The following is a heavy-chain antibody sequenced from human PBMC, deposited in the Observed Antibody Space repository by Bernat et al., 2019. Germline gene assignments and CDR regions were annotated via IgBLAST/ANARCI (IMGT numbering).Heavy chain of an antibody. D-gene: IGHD3-22*01. V-gene: IGHV4-39*01. CDR1: GGSINSSTYY. CDR2: IFHSGRT. CDR3: ARLGYYYDSSGSLRYLDL. J-gene: IGHJ2*01. Sequence: QLQLQESGPGLVKPSETLSLTCTVSGGSINSSTYYWGWIRQPPGKGLQWIGTIFHSGRTYYKPSLKSRVTMSVDTSKNQFSLKLGSVTAADTAVYYCARLGYYYDSSGSLRYLDLWGRGTLVTVSS.